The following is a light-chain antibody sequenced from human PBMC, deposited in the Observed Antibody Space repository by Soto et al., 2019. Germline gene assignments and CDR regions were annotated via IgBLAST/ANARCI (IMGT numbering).Light chain of an antibody. J-gene: IGKJ1*01. CDR2: HAS. CDR1: QSISNW. CDR3: QQYNSYS. V-gene: IGKV1-5*01. Sequence: DIQMTQSTSSVSASVGDRVTITCRGSQSISNWLAWYQQNPGTAPKLLIYHASTLESGVPSRFSGSGSGTEFTLTISSLQPDDFATYYCQQYNSYSFGQGTKVDIK.